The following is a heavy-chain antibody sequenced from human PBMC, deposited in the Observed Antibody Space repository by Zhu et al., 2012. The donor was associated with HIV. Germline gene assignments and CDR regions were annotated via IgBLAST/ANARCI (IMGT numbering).Heavy chain of an antibody. CDR2: IYYNGKT. CDR3: ARSQFSSRTTSGYYYFDY. J-gene: IGHJ4*02. D-gene: IGHD3-22*01. CDR1: GGSLSSGNYY. V-gene: IGHV4-30-4*08. Sequence: QVQLQESGPGLLRPSQTLSLTCTVSGGSLSSGNYYWSWIRQPPGKDPEWIGYIYYNGKTYYNSSLKSRLTMSVDTSKNHFSLSLSSVTAADTAVYYCARSQFSSRTTSGYYYFDYWGQGTLVTVSS.